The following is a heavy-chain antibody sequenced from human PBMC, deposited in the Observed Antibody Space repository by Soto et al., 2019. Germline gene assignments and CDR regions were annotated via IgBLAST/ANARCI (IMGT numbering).Heavy chain of an antibody. CDR3: ARAARRPLCFDY. J-gene: IGHJ4*02. CDR1: GGSISSGDYY. D-gene: IGHD6-6*01. V-gene: IGHV4-30-4*01. Sequence: PSETLSLTCTVSGGSISSGDYYWSWIRQPPGKGLEWIGYIYYSGSTYYNPSLKSRVTISVDTSKNQFSLKLSSVTAADTAVYYCARAARRPLCFDYWGQGTLVTAPQ. CDR2: IYYSGST.